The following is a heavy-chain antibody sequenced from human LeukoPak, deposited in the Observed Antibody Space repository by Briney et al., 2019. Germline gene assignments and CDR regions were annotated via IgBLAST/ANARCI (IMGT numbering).Heavy chain of an antibody. V-gene: IGHV4-30-4*08. J-gene: IGHJ3*02. CDR1: SFSISSGDYY. CDR2: IYYTGTT. CDR3: ATDVAVAGTGAFDI. Sequence: KPSETLSFTCTVSSFSISSGDYYWRWIRQPPGKGLEWIAYIYYTGTTYYSPSLKSRVTISVDTSKNQFSLKLSSVTAADTAVYYCATDVAVAGTGAFDIWGQGTMVTVSS. D-gene: IGHD6-19*01.